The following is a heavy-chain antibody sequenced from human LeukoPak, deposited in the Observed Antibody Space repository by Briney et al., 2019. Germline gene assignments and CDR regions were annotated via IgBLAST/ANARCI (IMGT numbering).Heavy chain of an antibody. CDR3: AKKFPGAVPNGPDY. CDR1: GFTFRTYG. D-gene: IGHD4-17*01. Sequence: GGSLRLSCAASGFTFRTYGMHWVRQAPGKGLEWVAVISYDGSNIYYADSVKGRFTISRGNSKNTLYLQMNSLRTEDTAVYYCAKKFPGAVPNGPDYWGQGTLVTVSS. J-gene: IGHJ4*02. CDR2: ISYDGSNI. V-gene: IGHV3-30*18.